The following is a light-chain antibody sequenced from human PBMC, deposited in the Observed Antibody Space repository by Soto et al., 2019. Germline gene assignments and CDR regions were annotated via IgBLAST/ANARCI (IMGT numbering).Light chain of an antibody. CDR3: SSYTSSSTLVV. CDR1: SSDVGGYNY. J-gene: IGLJ2*01. V-gene: IGLV2-14*01. Sequence: QSALTQPASVSGSPGQSITISCTGTSSDVGGYNYVSWYQQHPGKVPKLMIYEVSNRPSGVSNLFSGSKSANTASLTISGRQAEDEAEYYCSSYTSSSTLVVFGGGTKVTVL. CDR2: EVS.